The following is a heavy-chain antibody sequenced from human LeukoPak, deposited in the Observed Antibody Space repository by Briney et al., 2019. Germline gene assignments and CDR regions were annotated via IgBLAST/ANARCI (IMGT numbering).Heavy chain of an antibody. CDR1: GFTVTDYY. Sequence: GGSLRLSCAASGFTVTDYYMGWIRQAPGRGLEWISYISNSGSWTRYADSVKGRFTISRDNAKNSLYLQVNSLRAEDTAVYYCAELGITMIGGVWGKGTTVTISS. CDR3: AELGITMIGGV. D-gene: IGHD3-10*02. V-gene: IGHV3-11*06. J-gene: IGHJ6*04. CDR2: ISNSGSWT.